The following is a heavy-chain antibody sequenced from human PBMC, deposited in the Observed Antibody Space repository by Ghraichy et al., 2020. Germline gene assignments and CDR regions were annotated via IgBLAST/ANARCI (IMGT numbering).Heavy chain of an antibody. CDR3: AKNVVVVPGAVYFDY. CDR1: GFTFSRYA. Sequence: GGSLRLSCAASGFTFSRYAMSWVRQAPGKGLEWVSGISGSGGSTYYADSVKGLFTISRDNSKNTLYLQMNSLRAEDTAVYYCAKNVVVVPGAVYFDYWGQGTRVIVSS. D-gene: IGHD2-2*01. J-gene: IGHJ4*02. CDR2: ISGSGGST. V-gene: IGHV3-23*01.